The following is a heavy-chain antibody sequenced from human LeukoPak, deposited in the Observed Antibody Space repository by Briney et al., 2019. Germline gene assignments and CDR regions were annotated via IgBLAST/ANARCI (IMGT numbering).Heavy chain of an antibody. J-gene: IGHJ3*02. Sequence: GRSLRLSCAASGFTVSSNYMSWVRQAPGKGLEWVSVIYSGGSTYYADSVKGRFTISRDNSKNTLYLQMNSLRAEDTAVYYCARDDSSLDAFDIWGQGTMVTVSS. CDR2: IYSGGST. CDR1: GFTVSSNY. D-gene: IGHD6-13*01. V-gene: IGHV3-66*01. CDR3: ARDDSSLDAFDI.